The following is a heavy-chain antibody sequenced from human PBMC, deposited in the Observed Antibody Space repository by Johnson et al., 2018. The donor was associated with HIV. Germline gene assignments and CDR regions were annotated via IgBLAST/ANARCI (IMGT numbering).Heavy chain of an antibody. CDR2: ISSSGSTI. J-gene: IGHJ3*02. CDR3: AKSEVVVIPEGAFDI. V-gene: IGHV3-64*04. D-gene: IGHD2-21*01. Sequence: QVQLVESGGGVVQPGGSLRLSCAASGFTFSSYAMHWVRQAPGKGLEYVSAISSSGSTIYYADSVKGRSTISRDNSKNTLYLQMNSLRAEDTAVYYWAKSEVVVIPEGAFDIWGQGTLVTVSS. CDR1: GFTFSSYA.